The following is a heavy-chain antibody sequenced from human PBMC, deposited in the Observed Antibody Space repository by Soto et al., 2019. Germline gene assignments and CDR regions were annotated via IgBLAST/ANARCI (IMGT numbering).Heavy chain of an antibody. CDR1: GGIFSSYA. J-gene: IGHJ2*01. Sequence: QAQLVQSGAEVKKPGSSVKVSCKVSGGIFSSYAIGWVRQAPGQGLEWMAGIIPITGTTNRAQKFQGRVTVTADESTTTVYMELSSLTAEDTAVYYCAREYSSSSQYLYFDVWGRGTLVTVSS. D-gene: IGHD6-6*01. CDR3: AREYSSSSQYLYFDV. V-gene: IGHV1-69*01. CDR2: IIPITGTT.